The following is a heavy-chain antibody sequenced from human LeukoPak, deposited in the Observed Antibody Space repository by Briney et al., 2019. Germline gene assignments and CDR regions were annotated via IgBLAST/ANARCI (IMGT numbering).Heavy chain of an antibody. V-gene: IGHV1-46*01. Sequence: GASVKVSCKASGYTFTSYYMHWVRQAPGQGLEWMGIINPSGGSTSYAQKFQGRVTMTEDTSTDTAYMELSSLRSEDTAVYYCAAPGWELLGFDYWGQGTLVTVSS. D-gene: IGHD1-26*01. CDR3: AAPGWELLGFDY. J-gene: IGHJ4*02. CDR1: GYTFTSYY. CDR2: INPSGGST.